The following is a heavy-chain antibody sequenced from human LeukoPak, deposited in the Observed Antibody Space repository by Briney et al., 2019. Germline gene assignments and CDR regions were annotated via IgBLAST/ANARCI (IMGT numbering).Heavy chain of an antibody. CDR1: GGSISSGSYY. CDR2: IYTSGST. Sequence: SQTLSLTCTVSGGSISSGSYYWSWIQQPAGKGLEWIGRIYTSGSTNYNPSLKSRVTISVDTSKNQFSLKLSSVTAADTAVYYCARVSGTGPVYYYMDVWGKGATVTVSS. J-gene: IGHJ6*03. V-gene: IGHV4-61*02. CDR3: ARVSGTGPVYYYMDV.